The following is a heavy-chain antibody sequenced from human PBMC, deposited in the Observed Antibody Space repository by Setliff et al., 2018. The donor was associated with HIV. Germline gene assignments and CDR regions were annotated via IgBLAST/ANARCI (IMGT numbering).Heavy chain of an antibody. CDR2: VYFLGNR. D-gene: IGHD4-17*01. Sequence: PSETLSLTCTVSGGSILSSGGYFWGWIRQPPGRGLEWLGTVYFLGNRYLNPSLKSRVAVSVDTSKNHFSLRLSSVTAADTAVYFCARGTAPRRGTNYGGNYPLDYWGQGTLVTVS. V-gene: IGHV4-39*07. CDR3: ARGTAPRRGTNYGGNYPLDY. CDR1: GGSILSSGGYF. J-gene: IGHJ4*02.